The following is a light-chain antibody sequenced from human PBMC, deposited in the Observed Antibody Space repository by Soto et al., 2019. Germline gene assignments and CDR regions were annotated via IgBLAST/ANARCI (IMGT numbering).Light chain of an antibody. J-gene: IGLJ2*01. Sequence: QSVLTQPASVSGSPGQSITISCTGTSSDVGGYDSVSWYQQHPGKAPKVIIYEVSNRPSGVSHRFSGSKSGSTASLTISGLQAEDEADYFCSSYTSSSPLFGGGTKLTVL. CDR2: EVS. CDR1: SSDVGGYDS. V-gene: IGLV2-14*01. CDR3: SSYTSSSPL.